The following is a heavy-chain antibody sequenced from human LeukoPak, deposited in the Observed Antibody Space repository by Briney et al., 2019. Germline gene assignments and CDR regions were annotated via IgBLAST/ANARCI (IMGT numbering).Heavy chain of an antibody. CDR3: AKDAERGFDYSNSLNY. D-gene: IGHD4-11*01. CDR2: IWSDASDK. J-gene: IGHJ4*02. V-gene: IGHV3-33*06. CDR1: QFTFSHYG. Sequence: PGGSLRLSCAASQFTFSHYGMHWVRQAPGRGLQWVAVIWSDASDKYYSDSVKGRFTISRDNSKNTLYLEMNNLRAEDTTVYYCAKDAERGFDYSNSLNYWGQGTLVTVSS.